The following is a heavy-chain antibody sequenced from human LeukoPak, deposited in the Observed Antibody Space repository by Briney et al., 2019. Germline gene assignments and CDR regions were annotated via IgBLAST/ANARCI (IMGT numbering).Heavy chain of an antibody. D-gene: IGHD6-13*01. J-gene: IGHJ5*02. CDR2: MNPDSGDT. CDR1: GYTFTSYE. CDR3: ARDLRIATAANWFDP. V-gene: IGHV1-8*01. Sequence: ASVKVSCKASGYTFTSYEINWVRQATGQGLEWMGWMNPDSGDTAYAQKFQGRITMTRTTSISTAYLDLSGLRSEDTAVYYCARDLRIATAANWFDPWGQGTLVTVSS.